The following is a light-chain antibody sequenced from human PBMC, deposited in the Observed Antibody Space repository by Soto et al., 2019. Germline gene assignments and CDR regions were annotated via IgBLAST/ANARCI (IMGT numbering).Light chain of an antibody. V-gene: IGKV3-11*01. CDR3: QQLSSYPIT. J-gene: IGKJ5*01. CDR1: QSVSSY. CDR2: GAS. Sequence: EIVLTQSPATLSLSPGERATLSGRASQSVSSYLAWYQQKPGQAPRLLISGASSRAADIPDRFSGSGSGTDFTLTINRLEPEDFATYYCQQLSSYPITFGQGTRLEIK.